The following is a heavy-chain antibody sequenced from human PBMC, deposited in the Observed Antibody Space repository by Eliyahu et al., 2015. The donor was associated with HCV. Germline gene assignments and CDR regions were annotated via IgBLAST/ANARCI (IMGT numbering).Heavy chain of an antibody. CDR1: GFTFSSYW. Sequence: EVQLVESGGGLVQPGGSLRLSCKTSGFTFSSYWMSWVRQAPGKGLEWVAHIKQDESEKYYVDSVKGRCTISRDNARNSLFLQINSLRAEDTAVYYCARGDNYDNSGYFDYWGHGTLVTVSS. D-gene: IGHD3-22*01. CDR2: IKQDESEK. J-gene: IGHJ4*01. V-gene: IGHV3-7*01. CDR3: ARGDNYDNSGYFDY.